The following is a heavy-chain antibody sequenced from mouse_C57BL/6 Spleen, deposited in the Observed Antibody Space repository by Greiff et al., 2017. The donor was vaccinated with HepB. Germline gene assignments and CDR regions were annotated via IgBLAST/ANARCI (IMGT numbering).Heavy chain of an antibody. CDR1: GYTFPSYW. Sequence: QVQLQQPGAELVKPGASVKMSCKASGYTFPSYWITWVKQRPGQGLEWIGDIYPGSGSTNYNEKFKSKATLTVDTSSSTAYMQLSSLTSEDSAVYYCARYGGLRQGFDYWGQGTTLTVSS. J-gene: IGHJ2*01. D-gene: IGHD2-4*01. CDR3: ARYGGLRQGFDY. V-gene: IGHV1-55*01. CDR2: IYPGSGST.